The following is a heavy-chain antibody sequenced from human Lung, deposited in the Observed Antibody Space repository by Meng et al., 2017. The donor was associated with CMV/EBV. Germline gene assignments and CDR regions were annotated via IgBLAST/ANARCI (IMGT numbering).Heavy chain of an antibody. CDR1: GGSISSGGYY. Sequence: SXTLSLXCTVSGGSISSGGYYWSWIRQHPGKGLEWIGYIYYSGSTYYNPSLKSRVTISVDTSKNQFSLKLSSVTAADTAVYYCASKPDYYGSGSYYYYGMDVWGQGTXVTVSS. CDR3: ASKPDYYGSGSYYYYGMDV. V-gene: IGHV4-31*03. J-gene: IGHJ6*02. CDR2: IYYSGST. D-gene: IGHD3-10*01.